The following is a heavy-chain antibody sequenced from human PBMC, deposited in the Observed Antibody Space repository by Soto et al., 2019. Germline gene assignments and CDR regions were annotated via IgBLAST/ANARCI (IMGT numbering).Heavy chain of an antibody. J-gene: IGHJ4*02. Sequence: ASVKISCKTSGYSFTGYSVHSVRQPPGHGPERMAWIKPKSGGTKYAQKFQARVTMTRDTSISTVFMELSRVTSDDTAVYYCAREVLSPGTFITGKLFDNWGQGSLVAVSS. D-gene: IGHD1-20*01. CDR2: IKPKSGGT. V-gene: IGHV1-2*02. CDR3: AREVLSPGTFITGKLFDN. CDR1: GYSFTGYS.